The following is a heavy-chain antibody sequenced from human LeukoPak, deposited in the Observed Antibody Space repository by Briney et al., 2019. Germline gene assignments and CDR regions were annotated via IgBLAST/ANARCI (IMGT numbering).Heavy chain of an antibody. Sequence: PSETLSLTCTVSGGSISSGSYYWSWIRQPAGKGLEWIGRIYTSGSTNYNPSLKSRVTISVDTSKNQFSLKLSSVTAADTAVYYCARVGDDSSGYYAWRYYYYYMDVWGKGTTVTVSS. CDR1: GGSISSGSYY. V-gene: IGHV4-61*02. J-gene: IGHJ6*03. CDR3: ARVGDDSSGYYAWRYYYYYMDV. D-gene: IGHD3-22*01. CDR2: IYTSGST.